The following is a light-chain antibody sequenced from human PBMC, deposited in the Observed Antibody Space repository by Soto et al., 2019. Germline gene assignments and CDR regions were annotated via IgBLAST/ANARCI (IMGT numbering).Light chain of an antibody. CDR3: CSYTGYYTV. Sequence: QSALTQPRSVSGSPGQSVTISCTGTSRDVGAYDWVSWYQHHPGKAPKLIIYDVTKRPSGVPDRFSGSKSGNTASLTISGLHDEDEADYYCCSYTGYYTVFGGGTKLTVL. J-gene: IGLJ3*02. CDR2: DVT. V-gene: IGLV2-11*01. CDR1: SRDVGAYDW.